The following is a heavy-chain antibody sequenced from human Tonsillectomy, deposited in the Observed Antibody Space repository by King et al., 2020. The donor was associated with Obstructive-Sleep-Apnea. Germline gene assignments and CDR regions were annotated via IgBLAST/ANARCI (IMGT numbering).Heavy chain of an antibody. J-gene: IGHJ4*02. Sequence: VQLVESGGGLVQPGESLRLSCAVAGLTYSNHWMSGVRQAPGKGLEWVSKIKEDGSEKYYVEFVKGRFTISRDNAKNSLYLQMNSLRVEDTAMYYCVRGGYTYDYWGQGTLVIVSS. CDR2: IKEDGSEK. V-gene: IGHV3-7*01. D-gene: IGHD5-18*01. CDR1: GLTYSNHW. CDR3: VRGGYTYDY.